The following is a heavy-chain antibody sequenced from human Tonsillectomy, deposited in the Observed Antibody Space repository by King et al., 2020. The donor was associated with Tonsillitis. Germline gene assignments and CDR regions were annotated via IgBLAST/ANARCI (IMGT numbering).Heavy chain of an antibody. CDR3: ANDLVVRGVISPFDY. D-gene: IGHD3-10*01. V-gene: IGHV3-30*18. CDR2: ISNDGSNK. Sequence: QLVQSGGGVVQPGRSLRLSCAASGFTFSSYGMHWVRPAPGKGLEGVALISNDGSNKYYSDSMKGRFTISRDNSKKTLYLQMNSLRAEDTAVYYCANDLVVRGVISPFDYWGQGTLVTVSS. J-gene: IGHJ4*02. CDR1: GFTFSSYG.